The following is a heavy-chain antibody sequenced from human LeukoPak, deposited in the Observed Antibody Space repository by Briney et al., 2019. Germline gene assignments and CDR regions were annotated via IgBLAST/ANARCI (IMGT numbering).Heavy chain of an antibody. CDR3: ARDRVTYYGSGTHYYYYYGMDV. Sequence: PSETLSLTCTVSGGSISSYYWSWIRQPPGKGLEWIGYIYHSGSTYYNPSLKSRVTISVDRSKNQFSLKLSSVTAADTAVYYCARDRVTYYGSGTHYYYYYGMDVWGQGTTVTVSS. V-gene: IGHV4-59*12. CDR2: IYHSGST. CDR1: GGSISSYY. D-gene: IGHD3-10*01. J-gene: IGHJ6*02.